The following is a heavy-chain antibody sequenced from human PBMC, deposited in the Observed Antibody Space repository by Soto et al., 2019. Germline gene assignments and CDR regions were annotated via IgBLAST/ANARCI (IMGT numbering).Heavy chain of an antibody. Sequence: SETLSLTCTVSGGSISSGDYYWSWIRQPPGKGLEWIGYIYYSGSTYYNPSLKSRVTISVDTSKNQFSLKLSSVTAADTAVYYCARALYSSFPRYYYDGMDVWGQGTTVT. CDR1: GGSISSGDYY. V-gene: IGHV4-30-4*01. D-gene: IGHD4-4*01. J-gene: IGHJ6*02. CDR2: IYYSGST. CDR3: ARALYSSFPRYYYDGMDV.